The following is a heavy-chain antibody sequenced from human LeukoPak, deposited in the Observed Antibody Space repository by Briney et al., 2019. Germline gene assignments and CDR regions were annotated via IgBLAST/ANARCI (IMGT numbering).Heavy chain of an antibody. CDR2: LNWNGGST. J-gene: IGHJ3*02. CDR1: GFTFEKHG. Sequence: GGSLRLSCAASGFTFEKHGMSWVRQAPGKGLEWISGLNWNGGSTGYADSVKGRFTISRDNAKKSLYLQMNSLRAEDTALYFCARDVSYIALDIWGQGTMVTVSS. D-gene: IGHD1-26*01. V-gene: IGHV3-20*04. CDR3: ARDVSYIALDI.